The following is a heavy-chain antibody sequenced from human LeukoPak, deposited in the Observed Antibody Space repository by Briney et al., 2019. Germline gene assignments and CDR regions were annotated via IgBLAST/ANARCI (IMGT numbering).Heavy chain of an antibody. CDR2: ISAYNGDT. CDR1: AYTFTIYG. CDR3: ARTTAAGTGNWFDP. D-gene: IGHD6-13*01. Sequence: ASVKVSFKCSAYTFTIYGISWLRQPPAQGLEWVGWISAYNGDTNYAQKLQVRVTMTTDTSTSKAYMELRSLRSDDTAVYYCARTTAAGTGNWFDPWGQGTLVTVSS. V-gene: IGHV1-18*01. J-gene: IGHJ5*02.